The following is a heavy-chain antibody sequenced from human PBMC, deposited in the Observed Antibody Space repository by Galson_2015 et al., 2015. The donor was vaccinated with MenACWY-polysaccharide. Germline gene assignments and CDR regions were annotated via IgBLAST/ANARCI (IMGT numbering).Heavy chain of an antibody. CDR1: GFIFSTYG. D-gene: IGHD2-15*01. CDR2: ISGSASGGTT. CDR3: AREDFCSGGTCYFYDY. V-gene: IGHV3-23*01. J-gene: IGHJ4*02. Sequence: SLRLSCAASGFIFSTYGMAWARQAPGKGLEWVSAISGSASGGTTYYAASVKGRFTISKDNSKNTLYLQMNSLRVEDTAVYYCAREDFCSGGTCYFYDYWGQGTPVTVSS.